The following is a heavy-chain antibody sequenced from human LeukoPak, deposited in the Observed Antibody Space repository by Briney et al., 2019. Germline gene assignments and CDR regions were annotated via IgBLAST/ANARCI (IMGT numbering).Heavy chain of an antibody. J-gene: IGHJ4*02. D-gene: IGHD2-2*01. CDR1: GYTFTSYA. V-gene: IGHV1-3*01. CDR2: INAGNGNT. CDR3: AAGECSSTSCYPPDY. Sequence: ASVKVSCKASGYTFTSYAMHWVRQAPGQRLEWMGWINAGNGNTKYSQKFQGRVTITRDTSASTAYMELSSLRSEDTAVYYCAAGECSSTSCYPPDYWGQGTLVTVSS.